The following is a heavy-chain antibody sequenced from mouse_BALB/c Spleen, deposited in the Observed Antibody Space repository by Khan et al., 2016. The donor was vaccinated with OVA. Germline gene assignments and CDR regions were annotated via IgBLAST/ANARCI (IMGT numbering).Heavy chain of an antibody. V-gene: IGHV1-4*01. Sequence: VQLQQSGAELARPGASVKMSCKASGYTFTSHTMHWVKQSPRQGLEWIGYINPRSGYSNYNQKFNDKATLTADKSSSTAYMQLSSLTSEDSAVYYCARRTTGYAMDYWGQGTSVTVSS. CDR2: INPRSGYS. CDR1: GYTFTSHT. J-gene: IGHJ4*01. D-gene: IGHD2-14*01. CDR3: ARRTTGYAMDY.